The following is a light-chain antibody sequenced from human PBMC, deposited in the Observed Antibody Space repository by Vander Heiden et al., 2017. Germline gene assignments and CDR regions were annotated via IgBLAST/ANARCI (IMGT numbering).Light chain of an antibody. CDR3: NSRDSSGNHLWV. CDR2: GKN. CDR1: SLRSYY. Sequence: SSELTQAPAVSVALGMTVRITCQGDSLRSYYASWYQQKPGQAPVLVIYGKNNRPSGIPDRFSGSSSGNTASLTITGAQAEDEADYYCNSRDSSGNHLWVFGGGTKLTVL. V-gene: IGLV3-19*01. J-gene: IGLJ3*02.